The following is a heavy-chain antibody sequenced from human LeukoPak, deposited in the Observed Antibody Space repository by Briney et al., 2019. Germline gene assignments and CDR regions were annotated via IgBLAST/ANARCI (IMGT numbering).Heavy chain of an antibody. CDR3: ARPDCSSTSCYTIDY. J-gene: IGHJ4*02. D-gene: IGHD2-2*02. V-gene: IGHV3-64*01. CDR1: GFTFSNYA. CDR2: ISSNGGST. Sequence: GGSLRLSCEASGFTFSNYAMHWVRQTPGKGLEYVSAISSNGGSTYYANSVKGRFTISRDNSKNTLYLQMGSLRAEDMAVYYCARPDCSSTSCYTIDYWGQGTLVTVSS.